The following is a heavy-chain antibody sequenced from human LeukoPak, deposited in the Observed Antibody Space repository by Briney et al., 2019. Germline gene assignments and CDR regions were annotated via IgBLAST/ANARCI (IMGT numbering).Heavy chain of an antibody. CDR1: GFTFSSYS. CDR3: ARALQVTMIVVVITTSEVGGMDV. J-gene: IGHJ6*02. CDR2: ISSSSYI. Sequence: GGSLRLSCAASGFTFSSYSMNWVRQAPGKGLEWVSPISSSSYIYYADSVKGRFTISRDNAKNSLYLQMNSLRAEDTAVYYCARALQVTMIVVVITTSEVGGMDVWGQGTTVTVSS. V-gene: IGHV3-21*01. D-gene: IGHD3-22*01.